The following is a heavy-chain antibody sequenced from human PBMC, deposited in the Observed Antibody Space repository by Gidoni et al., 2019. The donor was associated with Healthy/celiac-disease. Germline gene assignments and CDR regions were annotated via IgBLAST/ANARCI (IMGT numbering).Heavy chain of an antibody. J-gene: IGHJ5*02. CDR3: ARAPRRILTGAGWFDP. CDR2: SIPIFGTA. D-gene: IGHD3-9*01. Sequence: QVQLVQSGAEVKKPGSSVKVSCKASGGTFSSYAISWVRQAPGQVLEWMGGSIPIFGTANYAQKVQGRVTITADESTSTAYMELSSLRSEDTAVYYCARAPRRILTGAGWFDPWGQGTLVTVSS. CDR1: GGTFSSYA. V-gene: IGHV1-69*19.